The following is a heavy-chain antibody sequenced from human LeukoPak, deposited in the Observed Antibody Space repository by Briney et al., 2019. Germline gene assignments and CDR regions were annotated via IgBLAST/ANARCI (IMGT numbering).Heavy chain of an antibody. V-gene: IGHV3-30*04. Sequence: GGTLRLTCAASGFTFSSNARHWVRQAPGKGLEWVAVISYDGSNKYYAYSVKGRFTIQSDNYKSTLYLPMNSLRADDTAVYYFAGDWLSQFDYWGQGTLVTVSS. D-gene: IGHD3-9*01. CDR1: GFTFSSNA. CDR2: ISYDGSNK. J-gene: IGHJ4*02. CDR3: AGDWLSQFDY.